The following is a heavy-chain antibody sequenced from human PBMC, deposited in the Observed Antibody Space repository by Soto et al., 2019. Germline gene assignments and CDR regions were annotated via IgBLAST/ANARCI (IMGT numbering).Heavy chain of an antibody. CDR1: GYTFTSYG. CDR3: AKNGQPPYYYYGMDV. V-gene: IGHV1-18*01. J-gene: IGHJ6*02. CDR2: ISAYNGNT. D-gene: IGHD2-8*01. Sequence: ASVKVSCKASGYTFTSYGISWVRQAPGQGLEWMGWISAYNGNTNYAQKLQGRVTMTTDTSTTTTYMELRSLTSDDTAVYYCAKNGQPPYYYYGMDVWGQGTTVTVS.